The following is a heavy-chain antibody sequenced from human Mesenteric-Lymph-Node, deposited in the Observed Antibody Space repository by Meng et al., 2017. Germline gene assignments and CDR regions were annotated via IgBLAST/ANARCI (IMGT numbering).Heavy chain of an antibody. CDR3: ARGGDYYGSGSMYAFDI. J-gene: IGHJ3*02. CDR2: MNPNSGNT. V-gene: IGHV1-8*03. CDR1: GYTFTSYD. Sequence: ASVKVSCKASGYTFTSYDINWVRQATGQGLVWMGWMNPNSGNTGYAQKFQGRVTITRNTSISTAYMELSSLRSEDTAVYYCARGGDYYGSGSMYAFDIWGQGTMVTVSS. D-gene: IGHD3-10*01.